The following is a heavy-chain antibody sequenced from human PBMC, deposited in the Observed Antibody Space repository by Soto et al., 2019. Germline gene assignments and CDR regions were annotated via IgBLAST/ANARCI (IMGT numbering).Heavy chain of an antibody. Sequence: SVKVSCKASGGTFSSYAISWVRQAPGQGLEWMGGIIPIFGTANYAQKFQGRVTITADESTSTAYMELSSLRSEDTAVYYCARSNTYNWIPQYYFDYWGQGTLVTVSS. CDR3: ARSNTYNWIPQYYFDY. J-gene: IGHJ4*02. V-gene: IGHV1-69*13. CDR1: GGTFSSYA. D-gene: IGHD1-20*01. CDR2: IIPIFGTA.